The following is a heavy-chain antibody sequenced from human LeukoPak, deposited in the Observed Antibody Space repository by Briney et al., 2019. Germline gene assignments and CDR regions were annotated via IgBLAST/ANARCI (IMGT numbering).Heavy chain of an antibody. V-gene: IGHV3-21*01. CDR3: ARALLDYGDYYWFDP. D-gene: IGHD4-17*01. CDR2: ISSSSSYI. J-gene: IGHJ5*02. Sequence: GALRLSCAASGFTFSSYSMNWVRQAPGKGLEWVSSISSSSSYIYYADSVKGRFTISRDNAKNSLYLQMNSLRAEDTAVYYCARALLDYGDYYWFDPWGQGTLVTVSS. CDR1: GFTFSSYS.